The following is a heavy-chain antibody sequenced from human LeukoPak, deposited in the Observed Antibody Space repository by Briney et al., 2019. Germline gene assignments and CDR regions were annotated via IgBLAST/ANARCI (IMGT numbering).Heavy chain of an antibody. CDR2: INHSGST. Sequence: PSETLSLTCAVYGGSFSGYYWSWIRQPPGKGLEWIGEINHSGSTNYNPSLKSRVTISVDTSKNQFSLKLSSVTAADTAVYYCAGGFHLPSSSGYYYGIWGQGTMVTVSS. D-gene: IGHD3-22*01. CDR3: AGGFHLPSSSGYYYGI. CDR1: GGSFSGYY. J-gene: IGHJ3*02. V-gene: IGHV4-34*01.